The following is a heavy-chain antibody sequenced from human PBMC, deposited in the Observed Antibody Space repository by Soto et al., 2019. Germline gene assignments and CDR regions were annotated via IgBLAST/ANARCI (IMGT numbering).Heavy chain of an antibody. J-gene: IGHJ6*02. CDR3: ARDRDSGSYYYYGMDV. Sequence: GASVKVSCKASGYTFTGYYMHWVRQAPGQGLEWMGWINPNSGGTNYAQKFQGWVTMTRDTSISTAYMELSRLRSDDTAVYYCARDRDSGSYYYYGMDVWGQGTTVTVSS. CDR1: GYTFTGYY. V-gene: IGHV1-2*04. D-gene: IGHD3-10*01. CDR2: INPNSGGT.